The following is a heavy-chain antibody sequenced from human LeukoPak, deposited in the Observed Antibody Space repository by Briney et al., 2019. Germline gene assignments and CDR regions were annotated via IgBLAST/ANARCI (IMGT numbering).Heavy chain of an antibody. CDR1: GYSISSGYY. D-gene: IGHD3-3*01. CDR3: ASLGGYYISSRFDY. CDR2: IYHSGST. Sequence: SGPTLVKPSETLSLTCTVSGYSISSGYYWGWIRQPPGKGLEWIGSIYHSGSTYYNPSLKSRVTISVDTSKNQFSLKLSSVTAADPAVYYCASLGGYYISSRFDYWGQGTLVTVSS. V-gene: IGHV4-38-2*02. J-gene: IGHJ4*02.